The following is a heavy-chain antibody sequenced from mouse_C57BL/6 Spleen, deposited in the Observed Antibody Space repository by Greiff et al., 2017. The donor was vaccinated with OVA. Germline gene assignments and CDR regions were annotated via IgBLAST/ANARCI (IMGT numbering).Heavy chain of an antibody. Sequence: QVQLQQSGPELVKPGASVKISCKASGYAFSSSWMNWVKQRPGKGLEWIGRIYPGDGDTNYNGKFKGKATLTADTSSSTAYMQLSSLASEDSSVYFFATYEYYGAGFAYWGQGTLVTVSS. CDR3: ATYEYYGAGFAY. CDR2: IYPGDGDT. D-gene: IGHD1-1*01. V-gene: IGHV1-82*01. CDR1: GYAFSSSW. J-gene: IGHJ3*01.